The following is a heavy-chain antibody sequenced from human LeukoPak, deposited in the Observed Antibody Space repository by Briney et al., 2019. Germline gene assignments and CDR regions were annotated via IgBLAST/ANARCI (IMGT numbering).Heavy chain of an antibody. D-gene: IGHD5-24*01. V-gene: IGHV6-1*01. J-gene: IGHJ3*01. CDR2: TYYRSKWYN. Sequence: SQTLSLTFVISGDSVVSNSTACNWIRQSPFRGLEWLGRTYYRSKWYNDYAVSVKSRIIINPDTSKNQFSLRLNSVTPEDTAVYYCARGGQGDGYSADEAFDVWGQGTMVTVS. CDR3: ARGGQGDGYSADEAFDV. CDR1: GDSVVSNSTA.